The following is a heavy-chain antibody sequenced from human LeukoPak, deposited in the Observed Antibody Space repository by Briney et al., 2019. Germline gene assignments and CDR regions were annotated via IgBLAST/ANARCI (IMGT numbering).Heavy chain of an antibody. CDR1: GYSISSGYY. CDR2: IYHSGST. D-gene: IGHD3-3*01. Sequence: SETLSLTCTVSGYSISSGYYWGWIRQPPGKGLEWIGSIYHSGSTYYNPSLKSRVTISVDTSKNQFSLKLGSVTAADTAVYYCARDGTAITIFGVAPGNYFDYWGQGTLVTVSS. V-gene: IGHV4-38-2*02. J-gene: IGHJ4*02. CDR3: ARDGTAITIFGVAPGNYFDY.